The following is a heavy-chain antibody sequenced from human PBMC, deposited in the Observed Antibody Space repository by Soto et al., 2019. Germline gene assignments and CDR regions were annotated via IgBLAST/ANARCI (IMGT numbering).Heavy chain of an antibody. D-gene: IGHD5-18*01. Sequence: QVQLVQSGAETKKPGASVKVSCKASGYTFSYHYIHWARLAPGQELEWLGWSNPKSGGTSHAKKFQGRVTMTRDTSISTVYMELSRLTSDDRAVYYCARRDSSGSFDYWGQGPRAAVAS. J-gene: IGHJ4*02. CDR2: SNPKSGGT. V-gene: IGHV1-2*02. CDR1: GYTFSYHY. CDR3: ARRDSSGSFDY.